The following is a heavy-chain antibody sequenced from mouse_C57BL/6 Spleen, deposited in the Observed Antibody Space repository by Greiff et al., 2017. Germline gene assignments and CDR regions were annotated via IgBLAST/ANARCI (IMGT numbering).Heavy chain of an antibody. CDR3: ARGGSLRAWFAY. CDR1: GYTFTDYY. V-gene: IGHV1-26*01. J-gene: IGHJ3*01. D-gene: IGHD1-1*02. Sequence: EVQLQQSGPELVKPGASVKISCKASGYTFTDYYMNWVKQSHGKSLEWIGDINPNNGGTSYNQKFKGKATLTVDKSSSPAYMELRSLTSEDSAVYYCARGGSLRAWFAYWGQGTLVTVSA. CDR2: INPNNGGT.